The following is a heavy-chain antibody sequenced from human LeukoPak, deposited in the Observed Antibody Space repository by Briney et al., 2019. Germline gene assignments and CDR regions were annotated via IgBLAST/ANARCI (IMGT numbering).Heavy chain of an antibody. CDR1: GGSISSYY. Sequence: KSSETLSLTRTVSGGSISSYYWSWIRQPPGKGLEWIGYIYHSGSTYYNPSLKSRVTISVDRSKNQFSLKLSSVTAADTAVYYCARGWSDSAVYYYGSGSYYPSWGQGTLVTVSS. CDR2: IYHSGST. J-gene: IGHJ5*02. CDR3: ARGWSDSAVYYYGSGSYYPS. D-gene: IGHD3-10*01. V-gene: IGHV4-59*12.